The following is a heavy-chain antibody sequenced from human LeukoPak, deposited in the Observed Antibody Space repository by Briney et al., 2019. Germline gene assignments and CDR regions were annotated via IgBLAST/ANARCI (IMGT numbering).Heavy chain of an antibody. CDR3: ARVALPVSYYDFWSGYQNYFDY. V-gene: IGHV1-2*02. D-gene: IGHD3-3*01. CDR2: INPNSGGT. Sequence: GASVKVSCKASGYTFTGYYMHWVRQAPGQGLEWMGWINPNSGGTNYAQKFQGRVTMTRDTSISTAYMELSRLRSDDTAVYYCARVALPVSYYDFWSGYQNYFDYWGQGTLVTVSS. J-gene: IGHJ4*02. CDR1: GYTFTGYY.